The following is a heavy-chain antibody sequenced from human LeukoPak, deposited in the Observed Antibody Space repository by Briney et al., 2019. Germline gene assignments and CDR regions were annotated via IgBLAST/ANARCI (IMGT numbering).Heavy chain of an antibody. CDR1: GFTFSSYW. CDR2: MKQDGNEK. CDR3: ARRATTERGHSYGLDY. J-gene: IGHJ4*02. D-gene: IGHD5-18*01. V-gene: IGHV3-7*01. Sequence: GGSLRLSCVASGFTFSSYWISWVRQAPGKGLEWVANMKQDGNEKFYVDSVKGRFTISRDNAKNSLYLQMNRLRAEDTAVYYCARRATTERGHSYGLDYWGQGTLVTVSS.